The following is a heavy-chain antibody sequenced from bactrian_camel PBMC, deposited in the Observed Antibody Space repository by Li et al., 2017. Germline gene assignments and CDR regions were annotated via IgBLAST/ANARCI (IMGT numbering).Heavy chain of an antibody. D-gene: IGHD2*01. CDR1: GFTFSDSD. CDR3: VSSSPPGGSWLLGPNS. CDR2: ILSDGSA. Sequence: QVQLVESGGGSVQAGETLRLSCAASGFTFSDSDMAWYRRAPGKERELVSRILSDGSAYYADSVKGRFTISQDNAKNTVYLQMNSLKPEDTAVYYCVSSSPPGGSWLLGPNSWGQGTQVTVS. V-gene: IGHV3S9*01. J-gene: IGHJ6*01.